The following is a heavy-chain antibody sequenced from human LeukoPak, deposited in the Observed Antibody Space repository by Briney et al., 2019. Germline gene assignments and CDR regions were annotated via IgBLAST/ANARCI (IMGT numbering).Heavy chain of an antibody. D-gene: IGHD2-2*01. CDR3: ARHLRGYCSSTSCYYWFDP. V-gene: IGHV4-34*01. J-gene: IGHJ5*02. CDR1: GGSFSGYY. CDR2: IYYSGST. Sequence: SETLSLTCAVYGGSFSGYYWSWIRQPPGKGLEWIGSIYYSGSTYYNPSLKSRVTISVDTSKNQFSLKLSSVTAADTAVYYCARHLRGYCSSTSCYYWFDPWGQGTLVTVSS.